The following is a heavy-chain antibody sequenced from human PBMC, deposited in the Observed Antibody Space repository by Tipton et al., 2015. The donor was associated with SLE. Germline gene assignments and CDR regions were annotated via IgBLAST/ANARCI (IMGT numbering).Heavy chain of an antibody. CDR3: ARDVEDLRSSPPAHGFDI. CDR1: GGSFRGYY. V-gene: IGHV4-34*01. D-gene: IGHD4-17*01. Sequence: TLSLTCAVYGGSFRGYYWSWIRQPPGKGLEWIGDVYYSGSSFYNPSLKSRVTISVDTSKNQLSLKLNSVTAADTAVYYCARDVEDLRSSPPAHGFDIWGQGTMVTVSS. J-gene: IGHJ3*02. CDR2: VYYSGSS.